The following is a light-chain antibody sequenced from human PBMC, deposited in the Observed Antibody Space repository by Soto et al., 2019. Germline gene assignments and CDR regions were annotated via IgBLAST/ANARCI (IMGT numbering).Light chain of an antibody. J-gene: IGLJ3*02. V-gene: IGLV2-23*02. CDR2: EVS. CDR1: SSDVGSYNF. CDR3: CSYAGNSGV. Sequence: QSALTQPASVSGSPGQSIIISCTGTSSDVGSYNFVSWYQQHPGKAPKLMIYEVSKRPSGVSNRFSDSKSGNTASLTISGLQPEDEADYYCCSYAGNSGVFGGGTKVTVL.